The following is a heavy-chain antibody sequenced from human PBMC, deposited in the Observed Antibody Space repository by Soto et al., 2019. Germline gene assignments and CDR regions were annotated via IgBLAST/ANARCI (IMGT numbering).Heavy chain of an antibody. CDR3: ARSPGYCSTTRCYGRDFAMDV. Sequence: QVQLVEFGGGVVQPGRSLRLSCAASRFTFSNYAMHWVRKSPGKGLHWVALISFDGSTKYYADSVKGRFTTSRDNSKNTLYLQMNSLRAEDTAVYYCARSPGYCSTTRCYGRDFAMDVWGHGTTVTVSS. D-gene: IGHD2-2*01. CDR2: ISFDGSTK. CDR1: RFTFSNYA. V-gene: IGHV3-30-3*01. J-gene: IGHJ6*02.